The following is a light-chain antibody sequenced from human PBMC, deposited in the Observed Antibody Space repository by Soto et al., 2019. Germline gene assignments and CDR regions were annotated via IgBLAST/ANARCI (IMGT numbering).Light chain of an antibody. CDR3: SSFKGTNSFV. J-gene: IGLJ1*01. V-gene: IGLV2-8*01. CDR1: YSDIGAYNY. CDR2: EVS. Sequence: SVLTHPPSASGSPGQSVTIPSNGTYSDIGAYNYVSWYQQRPGEAPKLIIYEVSKRPSGVPDRIFASNSGNTASLTVSGLQADDEANYYCSSFKGTNSFVFGTGTKVTVL.